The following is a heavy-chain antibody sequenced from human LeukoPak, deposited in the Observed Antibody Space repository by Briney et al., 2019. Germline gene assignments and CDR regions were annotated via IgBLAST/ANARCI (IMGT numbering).Heavy chain of an antibody. CDR3: ARETSHDMNAMDV. D-gene: IGHD3-22*01. J-gene: IGHJ6*02. V-gene: IGHV3-66*01. CDR1: GVTVSINY. Sequence: GGSLRLSCAASGVTVSINYMSWGRQAPGEGLEWVSVIDSGGSTNYADSVKGRFTISRDNSKNTLYLQMNSLRAEDTAVYYCARETSHDMNAMDVWGQGTTVTVSS. CDR2: IDSGGST.